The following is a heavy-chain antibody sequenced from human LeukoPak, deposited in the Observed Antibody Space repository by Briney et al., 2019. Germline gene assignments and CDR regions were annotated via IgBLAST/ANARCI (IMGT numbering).Heavy chain of an antibody. V-gene: IGHV1-2*02. Sequence: ASVKVSCKASGYTFTGYYMHWVRQAPGQGLEWMGWINPNSGGTNYAQKFQGRVTMTRDTSISTAYMELSRLRSDDTAVYYCARVRKGYSGYDYGYFDYWGQGTLVTVSS. CDR3: ARVRKGYSGYDYGYFDY. J-gene: IGHJ4*02. CDR1: GYTFTGYY. D-gene: IGHD5-12*01. CDR2: INPNSGGT.